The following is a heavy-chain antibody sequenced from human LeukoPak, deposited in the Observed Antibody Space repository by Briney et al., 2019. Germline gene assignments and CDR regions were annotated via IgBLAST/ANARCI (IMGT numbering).Heavy chain of an antibody. CDR3: ARVDYGDYVSFDY. D-gene: IGHD4-17*01. Sequence: ASVKVSCKASGYTFTNYPINWVRQAPGQGLEWMGRIIPIFGTANYAQKFQGRVTITTDESTSTAYMELSSLRSEDTAVYYCARVDYGDYVSFDYWGQGTLVTVSS. CDR1: GYTFTNYP. V-gene: IGHV1-69*05. CDR2: IIPIFGTA. J-gene: IGHJ4*02.